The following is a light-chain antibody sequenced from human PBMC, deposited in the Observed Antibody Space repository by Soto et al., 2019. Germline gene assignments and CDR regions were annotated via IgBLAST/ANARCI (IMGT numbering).Light chain of an antibody. CDR1: QSVSNS. Sequence: EIVLTQSPATLSLSPGERVTLSCRASQSVSNSLAWYQQKPGQPPRLLIYDVSNRATGIPARFSGSGSGTDFTLTITSLEPEDFAVYFCHQRYNWPRVTFGQGTRLEL. CDR2: DVS. V-gene: IGKV3-11*01. CDR3: HQRYNWPRVT. J-gene: IGKJ5*01.